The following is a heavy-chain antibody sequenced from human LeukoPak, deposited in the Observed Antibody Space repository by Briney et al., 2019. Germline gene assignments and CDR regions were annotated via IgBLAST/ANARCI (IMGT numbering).Heavy chain of an antibody. J-gene: IGHJ4*02. CDR1: GYTFTSYY. CDR3: ARFSRYCSGGSCYPTYYFDY. D-gene: IGHD2-15*01. Sequence: ASVKVSCKASGYTFTSYYMHWVRQAPGQGLEWMGWMNPNSGNTGYAQKFQGRVTITRNTSISTAYMELSSLRSEDTAVYYCARFSRYCSGGSCYPTYYFDYWGQGTLVTVSS. V-gene: IGHV1-8*03. CDR2: MNPNSGNT.